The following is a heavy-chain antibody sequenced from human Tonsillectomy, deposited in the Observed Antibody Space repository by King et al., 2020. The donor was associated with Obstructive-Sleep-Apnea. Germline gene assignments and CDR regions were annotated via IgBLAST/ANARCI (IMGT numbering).Heavy chain of an antibody. CDR1: GFTVSSNY. V-gene: IGHV3-66*01. CDR2: IYSGGST. D-gene: IGHD6-13*01. CDR3: ARDSDIAAAGTGYYFDY. Sequence: VQLVQSGGGLVQPGGSLRLSCAASGFTVSSNYMSWVRQAPGKGLEWVSVIYSGGSTYYADSVKGRFTISRDNSKNKLYLQMTSLRDEDTAVYYCARDSDIAAAGTGYYFDYWGQGTLVTVSS. J-gene: IGHJ4*02.